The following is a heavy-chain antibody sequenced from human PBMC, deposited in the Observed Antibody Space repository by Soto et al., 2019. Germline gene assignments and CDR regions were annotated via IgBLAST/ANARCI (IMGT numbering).Heavy chain of an antibody. D-gene: IGHD6-6*01. CDR3: ARAEPYSTSSPCDY. J-gene: IGHJ4*02. V-gene: IGHV1-8*01. Sequence: QAQLVQSGAEVKKHGASVKVSCKTSGYTFTNYNINWVRQATGQGLEWMGWMNPNIGNTGYAQKFQGRVTMTRNTSITTAYMELRSLRSGDTAVYYCARAEPYSTSSPCDYWGEGTLVTVSS. CDR2: MNPNIGNT. CDR1: GYTFTNYN.